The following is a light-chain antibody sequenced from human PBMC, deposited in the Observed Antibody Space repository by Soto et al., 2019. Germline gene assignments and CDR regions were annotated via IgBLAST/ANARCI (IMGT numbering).Light chain of an antibody. J-gene: IGKJ5*01. V-gene: IGKV3D-15*01. CDR3: QQYNNWPPIT. CDR1: QSVSCN. CDR2: GAS. Sequence: PGERVTLSCRASQSVSCNSLTWYQKKPAQAPGLLMNGASTRATSIPARFSGSGSGTDFPLTISSLQSEDFAVYYCQQYNNWPPITFGQGTRLEIK.